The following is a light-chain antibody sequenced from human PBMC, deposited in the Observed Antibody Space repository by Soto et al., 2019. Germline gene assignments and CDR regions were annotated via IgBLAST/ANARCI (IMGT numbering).Light chain of an antibody. CDR1: QTISSW. J-gene: IGKJ1*01. V-gene: IGKV1-5*03. CDR3: QQYVTWAPVWP. Sequence: IQMTQSPSAVYGSVGDRVTITCRAIQTISSWLAWYQQKPGKAPKLLIYKASTLKSGVPSRFSGSGSGTEFTLTISSLQPDDFAVYYCQQYVTWAPVWPLGEGTRVDIK. CDR2: KAS.